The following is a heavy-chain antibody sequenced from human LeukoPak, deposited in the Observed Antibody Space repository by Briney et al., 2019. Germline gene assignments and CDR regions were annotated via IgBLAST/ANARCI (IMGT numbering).Heavy chain of an antibody. Sequence: SETLSLTCTVSGGSISSSSYYWGWIRQPPGKGLEWIGSIYYSGSTYYNPSLKSRVTISVDTSKNQLSLKLSSVTAADTAVYYCARVEGGTGWDYVWGSYRPDAFDIWGQGTMVTVSS. D-gene: IGHD3-16*02. J-gene: IGHJ3*02. V-gene: IGHV4-39*07. CDR1: GGSISSSSYY. CDR3: ARVEGGTGWDYVWGSYRPDAFDI. CDR2: IYYSGST.